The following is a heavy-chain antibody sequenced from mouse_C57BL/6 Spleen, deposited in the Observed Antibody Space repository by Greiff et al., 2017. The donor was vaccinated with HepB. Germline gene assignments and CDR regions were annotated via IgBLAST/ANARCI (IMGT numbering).Heavy chain of an antibody. D-gene: IGHD2-5*01. Sequence: VQLQQPGAELVRPGSSVKLSCKASGYTFTSYWMHWVKQRPIQGLEWIGNIDPSDSETHYNQKFKDKATLTVDKSSSTAYMHLSSLTSEDSAVYYCARRGSNPYAMDYWGQGTSVTVSS. CDR3: ARRGSNPYAMDY. J-gene: IGHJ4*01. CDR2: IDPSDSET. CDR1: GYTFTSYW. V-gene: IGHV1-52*01.